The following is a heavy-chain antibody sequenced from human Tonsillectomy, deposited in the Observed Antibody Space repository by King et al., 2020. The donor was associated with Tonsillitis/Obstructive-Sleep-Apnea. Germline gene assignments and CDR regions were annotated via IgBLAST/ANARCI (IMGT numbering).Heavy chain of an antibody. J-gene: IGHJ6*03. V-gene: IGHV1-69*01. CDR2: IIPIFGTA. D-gene: IGHD6-6*01. Sequence: QLVQSGAEVKKPGSSVKVSCKASGGTFSSYAISWVRQAPGQGLDWMGGIIPIFGTANYAQKFQGRVTITSDESTSTAYMELSSLRSEDTAVYYCARVKSIAALTRDYYYYMDVWGKGTTVTVSS. CDR1: GGTFSSYA. CDR3: ARVKSIAALTRDYYYYMDV.